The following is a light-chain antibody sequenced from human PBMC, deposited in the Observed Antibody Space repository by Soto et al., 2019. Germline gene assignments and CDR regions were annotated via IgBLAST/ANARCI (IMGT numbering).Light chain of an antibody. J-gene: IGKJ4*01. CDR2: AAS. CDR3: LQHNDYPLT. V-gene: IGKV1-17*01. CDR1: QGIKND. Sequence: DIQMTQSPSSLSASVGDRVTITCRASQGIKNDLNWYQQKPGTGPKRLIYAASSLQSGVPSRFSGSGSGTEFTLTISSLQPEDFATYYCLQHNDYPLTFGGGTKVEIK.